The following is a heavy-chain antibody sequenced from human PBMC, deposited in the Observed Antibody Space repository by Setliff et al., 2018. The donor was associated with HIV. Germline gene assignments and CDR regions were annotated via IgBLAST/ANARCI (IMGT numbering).Heavy chain of an antibody. V-gene: IGHV4-39*01. Sequence: SETLSLTCTVSGGSISSSSYYWGWIRQPPGKGLEWIGSIYYSGSTYYNPSLKSRVTKSVDTSKNQFSLKLSSVTAADTAVYYCARLGWLPPYDFDYWGQGTLVTVSS. D-gene: IGHD3-9*01. CDR1: GGSISSSSYY. J-gene: IGHJ4*02. CDR2: IYYSGST. CDR3: ARLGWLPPYDFDY.